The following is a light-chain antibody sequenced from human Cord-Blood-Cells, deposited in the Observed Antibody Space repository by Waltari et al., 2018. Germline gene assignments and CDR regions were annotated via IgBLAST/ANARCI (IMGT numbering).Light chain of an antibody. CDR2: QDS. J-gene: IGLJ2*01. CDR3: QAWDSSTAV. Sequence: SYELTQPPPVSVSPGQPASITCSGDNLGDKYACWYQQKPGQSPVLVIYQDSKRPSGIPERFSGSNSGNTATLTISGTQAMDEADYYCQAWDSSTAVFGGGTKLTVL. V-gene: IGLV3-1*01. CDR1: NLGDKY.